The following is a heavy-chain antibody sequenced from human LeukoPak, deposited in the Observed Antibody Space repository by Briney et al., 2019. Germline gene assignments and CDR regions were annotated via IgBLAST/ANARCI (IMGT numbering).Heavy chain of an antibody. J-gene: IGHJ4*02. D-gene: IGHD6-13*01. Sequence: PGESLKIPCKGSGYSFSSYWIAWVRQMPGKGLECMGIIYPGDSDTTYSPSFQGQVTISVDKSITTAYLQWSSLKASDTAMYFCARIYTSSWQAFDYWGQGTLVTVSS. CDR2: IYPGDSDT. CDR1: GYSFSSYW. V-gene: IGHV5-51*01. CDR3: ARIYTSSWQAFDY.